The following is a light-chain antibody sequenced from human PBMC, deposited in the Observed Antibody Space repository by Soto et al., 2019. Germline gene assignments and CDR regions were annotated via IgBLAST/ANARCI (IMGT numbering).Light chain of an antibody. Sequence: QSVLTQPPSVSGAPGQKVTISCTGSSPNIGAGHDVHWYQQLPGTAPKLPIYADSDRPSGVPDRFSASKSGTSASLAITGLQAEDEADYYCQSYDGSLNRRVFGGGTKLTVL. CDR2: ADS. J-gene: IGLJ3*02. CDR1: SPNIGAGHD. CDR3: QSYDGSLNRRV. V-gene: IGLV1-40*01.